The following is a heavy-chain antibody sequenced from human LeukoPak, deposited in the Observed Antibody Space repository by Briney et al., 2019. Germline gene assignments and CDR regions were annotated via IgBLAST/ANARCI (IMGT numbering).Heavy chain of an antibody. V-gene: IGHV3-20*04. CDR1: GFTFDDYG. D-gene: IGHD3-22*01. CDR3: ARGVYYYDSSGPFDY. Sequence: GGSLRLFCAASGFTFDDYGMSWVRHAPGKGLEWVSGINWNGGSTGYADSVKGRFTISRDNAKNSLYLQMNSLRAEDTALYYCARGVYYYDSSGPFDYWGQGTLVTVSS. J-gene: IGHJ4*02. CDR2: INWNGGST.